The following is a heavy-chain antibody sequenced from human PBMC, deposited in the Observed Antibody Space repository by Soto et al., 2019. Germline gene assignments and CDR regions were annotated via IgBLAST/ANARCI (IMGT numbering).Heavy chain of an antibody. Sequence: SETLSLTCTVSGGSISSYYWSWIRQPPGKGLEWIGYIYYSGSTNYNPSLKSRVTISVDTSKNQFSLKLSSVTAADTAVYYCARAYCSGGSCYSTIWGQGTRVTVSS. CDR1: GGSISSYY. CDR2: IYYSGST. V-gene: IGHV4-59*01. J-gene: IGHJ3*02. CDR3: ARAYCSGGSCYSTI. D-gene: IGHD2-15*01.